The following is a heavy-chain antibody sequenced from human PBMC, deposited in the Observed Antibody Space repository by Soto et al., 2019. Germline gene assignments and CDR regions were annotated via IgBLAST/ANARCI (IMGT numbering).Heavy chain of an antibody. V-gene: IGHV4-31*03. Sequence: PSETLSLTCTVSGGSISSGSYYWSWIRQHPGKGLEWIGYIYYSGSTYYNPSLKSRVTISVDTSKNQFSLKLSSVTAADTAVYYCARGRIVVVTAPYYFDYWGQGTLVTVSS. CDR1: GGSISSGSYY. CDR3: ARGRIVVVTAPYYFDY. CDR2: IYYSGST. D-gene: IGHD2-21*02. J-gene: IGHJ4*02.